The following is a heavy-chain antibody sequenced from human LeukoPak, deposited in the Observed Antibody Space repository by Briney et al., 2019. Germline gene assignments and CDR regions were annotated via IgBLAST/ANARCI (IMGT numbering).Heavy chain of an antibody. CDR2: ISPTSAYI. CDR3: ASPVSGSCSGGNCLYFDY. J-gene: IGHJ4*02. CDR1: GFTLSGHS. Sequence: GGSLRLSCAATGFTLSGHSMNWVRQAPGKGLDWVSSISPTSAYIYYQDSVKGRFTISRDDAKNSLYLEMDSLRAEDTAVYYCASPVSGSCSGGNCLYFDYWGQGTLVTVSS. D-gene: IGHD2-15*01. V-gene: IGHV3-21*01.